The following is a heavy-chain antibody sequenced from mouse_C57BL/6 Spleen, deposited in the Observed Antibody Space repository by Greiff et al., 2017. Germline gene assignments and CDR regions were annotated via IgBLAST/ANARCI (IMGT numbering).Heavy chain of an antibody. J-gene: IGHJ3*01. CDR1: GYTFTDYY. Sequence: EVQLQQSGPELVKPGASVKISCKASGYTFTDYYMNWVKQSHGKSLEWIGDINPNNGGTSYNQKFKGKATLTGNKSSSAAYMERRSLTAEDSAVYYCARWGGGPFAYWGQGTLVTVSA. CDR2: INPNNGGT. V-gene: IGHV1-26*01. CDR3: ARWGGGPFAY. D-gene: IGHD1-1*02.